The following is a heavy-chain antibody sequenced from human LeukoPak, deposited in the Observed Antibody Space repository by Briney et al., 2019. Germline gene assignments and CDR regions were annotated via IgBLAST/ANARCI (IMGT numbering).Heavy chain of an antibody. D-gene: IGHD4-11*01. Sequence: KPSQTLSLTCTVSGGSISSGSYYWSWIRQPAGKGLEWIGRIYTSGSTNYNPSLESRVTMSVDTSQNQFSLKLSSVTAADTAVYYCARFWVTTAFDIWGQGTMVTVSS. V-gene: IGHV4-61*02. CDR2: IYTSGST. CDR3: ARFWVTTAFDI. J-gene: IGHJ3*02. CDR1: GGSISSGSYY.